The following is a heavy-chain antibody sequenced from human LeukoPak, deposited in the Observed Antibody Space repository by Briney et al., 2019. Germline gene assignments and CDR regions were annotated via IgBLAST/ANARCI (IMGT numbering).Heavy chain of an antibody. D-gene: IGHD6-19*01. CDR2: IIPIFGTA. V-gene: IGHV1-69*06. CDR1: GGTFSSYA. Sequence: SVKVSCKASGGTFSSYAISWARQAPGQGFEWMGGIIPIFGTANYAQKFQGRVTITADKSTSTAYMELSSLRSEDTAVYYCATPVTHSSGWQDHDAFDIWGQGTMVTVSS. J-gene: IGHJ3*02. CDR3: ATPVTHSSGWQDHDAFDI.